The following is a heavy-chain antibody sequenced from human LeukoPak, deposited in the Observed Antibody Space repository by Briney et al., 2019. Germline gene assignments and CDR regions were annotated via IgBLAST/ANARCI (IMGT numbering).Heavy chain of an antibody. V-gene: IGHV3-23*01. CDR3: GKDGGQYSSGPEFHP. CDR1: GIVFSNTA. J-gene: IGHJ5*02. D-gene: IGHD6-19*01. CDR2: ISGGGERT. Sequence: GGSLRLSCAASGIVFSNTAMNWARQSPARGLEWVSAISGGGERTFYADSVKGRFTISRDNSKNMVYLQMNSLRADDTAIYDCGKDGGQYSSGPEFHPWGQGALVTVSS.